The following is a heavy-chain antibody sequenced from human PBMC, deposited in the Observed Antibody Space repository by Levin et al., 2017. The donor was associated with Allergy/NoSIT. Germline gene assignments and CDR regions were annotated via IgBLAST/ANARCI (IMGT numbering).Heavy chain of an antibody. J-gene: IGHJ5*02. V-gene: IGHV3-15*01. Sequence: GGSLRLSCVVSGSTVSEVWMSWVRQAPGKRLEWVGRIKSKIDGGTSDYAAPAKGRFTISTDDSKNTMYLQMNSLKSEDTAVYYCATDGSSGYSEAWFGPWGHGTLVTVSS. CDR2: IKSKIDGGTS. D-gene: IGHD3-22*01. CDR3: ATDGSSGYSEAWFGP. CDR1: GSTVSEVW.